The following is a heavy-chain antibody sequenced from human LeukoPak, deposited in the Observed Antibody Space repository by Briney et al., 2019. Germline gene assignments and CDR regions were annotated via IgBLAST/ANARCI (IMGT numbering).Heavy chain of an antibody. CDR2: IYATGGT. Sequence: SETLSLTCTVSGVSISTDNYYWTWIRQPAGKGLEWIGRIYATGGTKYNPSLKSRVTISSDTSNNQFSLKLSSVTAADTAVYYCARRYDFWSGYPPPLDYWGQGTLVTVSS. CDR1: GVSISTDNYY. D-gene: IGHD3-3*01. J-gene: IGHJ4*02. CDR3: ARRYDFWSGYPPPLDY. V-gene: IGHV4-61*02.